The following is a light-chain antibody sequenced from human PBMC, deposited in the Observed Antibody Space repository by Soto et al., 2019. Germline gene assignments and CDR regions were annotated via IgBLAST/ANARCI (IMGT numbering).Light chain of an antibody. V-gene: IGKV1D-8*03. J-gene: IGKJ5*01. CDR3: QQLNAYPLT. CDR2: GAS. Sequence: LCMTHSPSLLSASTGDRVTISCRMSQGTSSYLAWFQQKPGRAPKLLIYGASTLQSGVPARFSGSGSGTDFTLTISNLQPEDFATYYCQQLNAYPLTFGQGTRLEIK. CDR1: QGTSSY.